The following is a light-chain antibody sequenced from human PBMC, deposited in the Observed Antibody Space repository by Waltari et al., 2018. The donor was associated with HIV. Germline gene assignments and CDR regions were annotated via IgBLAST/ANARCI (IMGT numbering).Light chain of an antibody. V-gene: IGKV3-20*01. Sequence: EVVLTQSPGTLSLSPGDRGTLSCRASQNISNNYLAWFQQRPGQAPRLLIFGASTRATGTPDRFSGSGSGTDFTLTIGRLETEDFAVFYCHQYGNTPWTFGLGTKVEIK. CDR2: GAS. CDR1: QNISNNY. J-gene: IGKJ1*01. CDR3: HQYGNTPWT.